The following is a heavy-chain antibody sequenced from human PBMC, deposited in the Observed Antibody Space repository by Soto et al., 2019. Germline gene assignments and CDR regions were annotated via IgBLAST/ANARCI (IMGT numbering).Heavy chain of an antibody. J-gene: IGHJ6*02. CDR3: ARDLTPTAMYYYYGMDV. Sequence: GGSLRLYCAASGFTFSDYYMSWIRQAPGKGLEWVSYISSSGSTIYYADSVKGRFTISRDNAKNSLYLQMNSLRAEDTAVYYCARDLTPTAMYYYYGMDVWGQGTTVTVSS. D-gene: IGHD5-18*01. CDR2: ISSSGSTI. V-gene: IGHV3-11*01. CDR1: GFTFSDYY.